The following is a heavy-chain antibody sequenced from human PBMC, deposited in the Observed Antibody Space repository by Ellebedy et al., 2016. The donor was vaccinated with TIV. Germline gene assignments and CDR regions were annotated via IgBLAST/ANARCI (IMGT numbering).Heavy chain of an antibody. J-gene: IGHJ4*02. CDR1: GFTFSGSA. V-gene: IGHV3-73*01. CDR2: IRSKANSYAT. Sequence: GGSLRLSXAASGFTFSGSAMHWVRQASGKGLEWVGRIRSKANSYATAYAASVKGRFTISRDDSKNTAYLQMNSLKTEDTAVYYCLVLTGHDYWGQGTLVTVSS. CDR3: LVLTGHDY. D-gene: IGHD3-9*01.